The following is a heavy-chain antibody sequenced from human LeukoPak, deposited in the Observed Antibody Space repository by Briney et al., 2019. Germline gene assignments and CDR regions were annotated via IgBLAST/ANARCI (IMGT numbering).Heavy chain of an antibody. CDR2: IYYSGST. V-gene: IGHV4-59*01. D-gene: IGHD3-10*01. CDR3: ARENGVLLWFGESPRIRVSYGMDV. CDR1: GGSISSYY. J-gene: IGHJ6*02. Sequence: SETLSLTCTVSGGSISSYYWSWIRQPPGKGLEWIGYIYYSGSTNYNPSLKSRVTISVDTSKNQFSLKLSSVTAADTAVHYCARENGVLLWFGESPRIRVSYGMDVWGQGTTVTVSS.